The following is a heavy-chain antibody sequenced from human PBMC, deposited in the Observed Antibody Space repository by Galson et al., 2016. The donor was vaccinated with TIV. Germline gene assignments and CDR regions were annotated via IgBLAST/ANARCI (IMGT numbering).Heavy chain of an antibody. CDR1: GYTFNNYD. V-gene: IGHV1-8*01. CDR2: MNPNSGNA. D-gene: IGHD2-15*01. J-gene: IGHJ4*02. CDR3: ARARRGYCSGGSCLPGY. Sequence: SVKVSCKASGYTFNNYDISWVRQATGQGLEWMGWMNPNSGNAGYAQKFQGRVTMTSNTSVNTAYMEVRSLRFEETAVYYCARARRGYCSGGSCLPGYWGQGTLVTGSS.